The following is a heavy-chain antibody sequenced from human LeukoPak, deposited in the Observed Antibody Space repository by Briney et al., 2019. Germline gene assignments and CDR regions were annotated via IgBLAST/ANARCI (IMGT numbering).Heavy chain of an antibody. D-gene: IGHD2-2*01. CDR1: GFTFSSYS. CDR2: ISSSSSYI. CDR3: ARHPSYCSSTSCPFDY. J-gene: IGHJ4*02. V-gene: IGHV3-21*01. Sequence: PGGSLRLSCAASGFTFSSYSMNWVRQAPGKGLEWVSSISSSSSYIYYADSVKGRFTISRDNAKNSLYLQMNSLRAEDTAVYYCARHPSYCSSTSCPFDYWGQGTLVTVSS.